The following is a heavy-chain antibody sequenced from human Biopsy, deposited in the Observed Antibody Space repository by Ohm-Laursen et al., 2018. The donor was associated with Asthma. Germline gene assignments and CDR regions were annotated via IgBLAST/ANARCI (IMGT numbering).Heavy chain of an antibody. D-gene: IGHD1-26*01. CDR3: ARAPYSDAIDS. Sequence: ASVKVSCKTSGFPFTAYYIHWVRQAPGQGLEWMGWISLNTGDANLAQKFLGWVTMTRDTSISTAYLVLSGLKSHDTAVYYCARAPYSDAIDSWGQGTLVAVSS. CDR1: GFPFTAYY. CDR2: ISLNTGDA. J-gene: IGHJ4*02. V-gene: IGHV1-2*04.